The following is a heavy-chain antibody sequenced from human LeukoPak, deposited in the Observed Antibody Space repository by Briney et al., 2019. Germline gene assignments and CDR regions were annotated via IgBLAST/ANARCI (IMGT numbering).Heavy chain of an antibody. V-gene: IGHV1-2*02. Sequence: GASVKVSCKASGYPFTGYYLHWVRQAPGQGLEWMGWINPNSGFTNYAQKFKGRVTMTSDTSISTAYMELSRLRSDDTAVYYCARLADCSSSSCRSFDYWGQGTLVTVSS. CDR3: ARLADCSSSSCRSFDY. CDR2: INPNSGFT. D-gene: IGHD2-2*01. CDR1: GYPFTGYY. J-gene: IGHJ4*02.